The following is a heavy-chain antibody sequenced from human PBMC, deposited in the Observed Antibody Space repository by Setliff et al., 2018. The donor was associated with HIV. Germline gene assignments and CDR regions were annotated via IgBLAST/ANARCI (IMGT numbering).Heavy chain of an antibody. CDR1: GYTFSGRY. D-gene: IGHD2-2*01. Sequence: ASVKVSCKASGYTFSGRYIHWVRQAPGQGLEWMGWINPNGGETNFAHKFQGRVTLTSDTSISTAYVELLRLRSDDTSVFYCVRGGDYCSSTSCYDPFDSWGQGTPVTVSS. CDR2: INPNGGET. J-gene: IGHJ4*02. CDR3: VRGGDYCSSTSCYDPFDS. V-gene: IGHV1-2*02.